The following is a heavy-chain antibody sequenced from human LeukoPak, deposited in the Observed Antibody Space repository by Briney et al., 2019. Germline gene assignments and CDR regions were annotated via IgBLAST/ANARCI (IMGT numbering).Heavy chain of an antibody. D-gene: IGHD6-19*01. J-gene: IGHJ4*02. Sequence: GASLRLSCAASGFTFSSYAMSWVRQAPGKGLEWVSAISGSGGSTYYADSVKGRFTISRDNSKNTLYLQMNSLRAEDTTIYYCAKGISGWYLYYFDYWGQGTLVTVSS. CDR1: GFTFSSYA. CDR3: AKGISGWYLYYFDY. CDR2: ISGSGGST. V-gene: IGHV3-23*01.